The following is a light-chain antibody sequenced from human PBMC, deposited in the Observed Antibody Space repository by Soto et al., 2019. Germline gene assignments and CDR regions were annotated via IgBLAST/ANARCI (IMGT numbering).Light chain of an antibody. CDR1: SSDVGGYNY. J-gene: IGLJ1*01. Sequence: QSALTQPASVSGSPGQSITISCTGTSSDVGGYNYVSWYQQHPGKAPKLMIYEVSNRPSGVSNRFSGSKSGNTASLTISGRHAEDEADYYCSSYTTSSTTFVFGTGTKLTVL. CDR2: EVS. V-gene: IGLV2-14*01. CDR3: SSYTTSSTTFV.